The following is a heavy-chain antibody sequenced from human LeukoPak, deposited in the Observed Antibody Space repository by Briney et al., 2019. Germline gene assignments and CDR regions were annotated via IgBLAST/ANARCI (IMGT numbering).Heavy chain of an antibody. CDR1: GGSISSGGYS. CDR3: ARAYYDFWSGYYYYYMDV. V-gene: IGHV4-30-4*07. D-gene: IGHD3-3*01. CDR2: IYYSGST. Sequence: SETLSLTCAVSGGSISSGGYSWSWIRQPPGKGLEWIGYIYYSGSTYYNPPLKSRVTISVDTSKNQFSLKLSSVTAADTAVYYCARAYYDFWSGYYYYYMDVWGKGTTVTVSS. J-gene: IGHJ6*03.